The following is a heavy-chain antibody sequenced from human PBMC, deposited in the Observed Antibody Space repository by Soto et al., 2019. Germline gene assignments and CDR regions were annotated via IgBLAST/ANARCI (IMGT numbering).Heavy chain of an antibody. CDR1: GYTFTGYY. J-gene: IGHJ3*02. CDR3: ARDHLSGENALDM. V-gene: IGHV1-2*02. Sequence: GXSVKVSCEASGYTFTGYYMHWVRQAPGQGLEWMGWINPNSGGTNYAQKFQGRVTMTRDTSISTAYMELSRLRSDDTAVYYCARDHLSGENALDMWGQGTMVTVSS. CDR2: INPNSGGT. D-gene: IGHD4-17*01.